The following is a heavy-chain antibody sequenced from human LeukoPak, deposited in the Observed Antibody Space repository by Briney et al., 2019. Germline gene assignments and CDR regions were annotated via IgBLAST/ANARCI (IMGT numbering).Heavy chain of an antibody. CDR1: GFIFSNYN. V-gene: IGHV3-48*01. J-gene: IGHJ3*02. D-gene: IGHD2-21*02. CDR2: ISSRTGAT. CDR3: ARDSMVTRGAFDI. Sequence: GGSLRLSCAASGFIFSNYNMNWVRQAPGKGLEWVAYISSRTGATDYADSVKGRFTISRDNAKKSLYLRMTSLRAEDTAVYHCARDSMVTRGAFDIWGQGTMVTVSS.